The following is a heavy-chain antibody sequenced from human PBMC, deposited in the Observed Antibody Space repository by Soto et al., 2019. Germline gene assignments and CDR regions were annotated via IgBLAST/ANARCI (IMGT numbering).Heavy chain of an antibody. CDR1: GFTFSAYA. V-gene: IGHV3-23*01. J-gene: IGHJ4*02. CDR3: AISRSVTTAAFDY. D-gene: IGHD4-17*01. Sequence: EVQLLESGGDLVQPGGSLRLSCATSGFTFSAYAMSWVRQAPGKGLEWVSAISAIGSSTYYADSVKGRFTISRDKSEKPPFMQMNSPRAEDTAIYYCAISRSVTTAAFDYWGQGTLVTVSS. CDR2: ISAIGSST.